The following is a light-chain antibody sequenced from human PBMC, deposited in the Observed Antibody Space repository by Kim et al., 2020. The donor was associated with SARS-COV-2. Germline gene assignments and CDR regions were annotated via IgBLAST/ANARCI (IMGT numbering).Light chain of an antibody. CDR2: GKN. Sequence: SSELTQDPAVSVALGQTVRITCQGDSLRNYYATWYQQKPGQAPRLVIYGKNNRPSGIPDRFSGSSSGNTASLTITGTQAGDEADYYCNSRDSNDNVVFGG. J-gene: IGLJ2*01. CDR3: NSRDSNDNVV. V-gene: IGLV3-19*01. CDR1: SLRNYY.